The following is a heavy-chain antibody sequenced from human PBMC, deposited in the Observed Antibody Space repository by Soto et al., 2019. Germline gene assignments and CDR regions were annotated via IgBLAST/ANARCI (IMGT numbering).Heavy chain of an antibody. CDR2: IIPISGRA. J-gene: IGHJ6*02. CDR3: ARSQGSSSSLEIYNYYYYGMDV. Sequence: QVQLVQSGAEVKKPGSSVKVSCKASGGTFSSYAISWVRQAPGQGLEWMGGIIPISGRANYAQKFQGRVTITADESTSTAYMELSSRRSEDTAVYYCARSQGSSSSLEIYNYYYYGMDVWGQGTTVTVSS. V-gene: IGHV1-69*01. CDR1: GGTFSSYA. D-gene: IGHD2-2*01.